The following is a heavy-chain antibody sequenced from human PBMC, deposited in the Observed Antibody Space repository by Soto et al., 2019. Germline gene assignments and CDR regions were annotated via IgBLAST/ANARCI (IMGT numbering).Heavy chain of an antibody. D-gene: IGHD2-21*01. J-gene: IGHJ5*02. CDR1: GGTFSSYT. Sequence: QVQLVQSGAEVKKPGSSVKVSCKASGGTFSSYTISWVRQAPGQGLEWMGRIIPILGIANYAQKFQGRVTITADKPTSTAYMELSSLRSEDTAVYYCARDTVPWEHIVVVFDPWGQGTLVTVSS. CDR2: IIPILGIA. CDR3: ARDTVPWEHIVVVFDP. V-gene: IGHV1-69*08.